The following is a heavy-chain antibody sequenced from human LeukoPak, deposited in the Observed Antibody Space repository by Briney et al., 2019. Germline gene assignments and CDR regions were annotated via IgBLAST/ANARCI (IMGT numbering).Heavy chain of an antibody. CDR2: IYYSGST. CDR1: GGSISSGDYY. Sequence: SQTLSLTCTVSGGSISSGDYYWSWIRQPPGKGLEYIGYIYYSGSTYYNPSLKSRITISVDTPKNQFSLKLSSVTAADTAVYYCARGSWSSSIDYWGQGTLVTVSS. V-gene: IGHV4-30-4*01. CDR3: ARGSWSSSIDY. J-gene: IGHJ4*02. D-gene: IGHD6-6*01.